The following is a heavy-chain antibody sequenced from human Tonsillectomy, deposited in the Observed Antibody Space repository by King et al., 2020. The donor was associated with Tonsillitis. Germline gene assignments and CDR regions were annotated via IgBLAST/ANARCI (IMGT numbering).Heavy chain of an antibody. CDR1: GGSFSGYY. J-gene: IGHJ4*02. CDR3: ATFSGYFDS. CDR2: INHSGST. V-gene: IGHV4-34*01. Sequence: VQLPQWGAGLLKPSETLSLTCAVYGGSFSGYYWSWIRQPPGKGLEWIGEINHSGSTNYNPYLKSRVTISVDTSKNQFSLKVNSVTAADTAVYYFATFSGYFDSWGQGTLVTVSS.